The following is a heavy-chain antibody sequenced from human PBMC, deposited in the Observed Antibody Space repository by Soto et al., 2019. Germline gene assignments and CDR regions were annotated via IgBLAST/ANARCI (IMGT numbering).Heavy chain of an antibody. CDR3: ARTAGYYRGRHFDN. Sequence: SGPTLVNPTQTLTLTCTFSGFSLSTTGMRVSWIRQPPGKALDWLARIDWDDDNFYSTSLKTRLTISKDTSKNQVVLTMTNMGPGDTATYYCARTAGYYRGRHFDNWGQGILVTVSS. CDR2: IDWDDDN. J-gene: IGHJ4*02. CDR1: GFSLSTTGMR. D-gene: IGHD2-15*01. V-gene: IGHV2-70*04.